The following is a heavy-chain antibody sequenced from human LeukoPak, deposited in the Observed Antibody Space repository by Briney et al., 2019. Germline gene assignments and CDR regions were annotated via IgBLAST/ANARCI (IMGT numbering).Heavy chain of an antibody. V-gene: IGHV3-23*01. D-gene: IGHD6-19*01. CDR3: ANGGGASGWFGEYLQN. Sequence: GGSLRLSCAASGFIFSNYAMNWVRQAPGKGVEWVTAICGSCASTDFAHSVKGPFTVSRDNSRNTLFLQMNSRRAGDTAVYHCANGGGASGWFGEYLQNWGQGTLVTVSS. CDR2: ICGSCAST. CDR1: GFIFSNYA. J-gene: IGHJ1*01.